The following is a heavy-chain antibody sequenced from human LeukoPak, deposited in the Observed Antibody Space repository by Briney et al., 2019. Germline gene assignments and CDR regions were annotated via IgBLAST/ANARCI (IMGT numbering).Heavy chain of an antibody. CDR1: GYSFTNYW. J-gene: IGHJ4*02. CDR3: ARRYYYGSGSYYPNPYYFDY. V-gene: IGHV5-51*01. Sequence: GESLQISCKGSGYSFTNYWIGWVRQMPGKGLEWMGLIYPGDSDTRYSPSFQGQVTISVDKSISTAYLQWSSLKASDTAMYYCARRYYYGSGSYYPNPYYFDYWGQGTLVTVSS. D-gene: IGHD3-10*01. CDR2: IYPGDSDT.